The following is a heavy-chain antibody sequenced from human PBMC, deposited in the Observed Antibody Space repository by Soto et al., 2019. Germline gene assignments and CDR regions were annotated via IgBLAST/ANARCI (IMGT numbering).Heavy chain of an antibody. J-gene: IGHJ4*02. V-gene: IGHV3-74*01. CDR2: VNSDESTT. CDR1: GFTFSSYW. CDR3: ARVGTGRYDFDD. D-gene: IGHD1-26*01. Sequence: EVQLVESGGGLVQPGGSLRLSCAASGFTFSSYWMHWVRQAPGEGLVWVSRVNSDESTTSYADSVKGRFTISRDNARNTRYLQMNILRAEDTAVYYCARVGTGRYDFDDWGQGTLVTVSS.